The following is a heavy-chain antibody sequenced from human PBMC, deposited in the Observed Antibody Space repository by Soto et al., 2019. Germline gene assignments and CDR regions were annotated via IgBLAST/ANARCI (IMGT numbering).Heavy chain of an antibody. J-gene: IGHJ6*02. V-gene: IGHV4-34*01. CDR2: INHSGST. Sequence: QVQLQQWGAGLLKPSETLSLTCAVYGGSFSGYYWSWIRQPPGKGLEWIGEINHSGSTNYNPSLKSRDTISVDTSKNQFSLKLRSVTAADTALYYCARGLLLWFGEADYYYYGMDVWGQGTTVTVAS. CDR1: GGSFSGYY. CDR3: ARGLLLWFGEADYYYYGMDV. D-gene: IGHD3-10*01.